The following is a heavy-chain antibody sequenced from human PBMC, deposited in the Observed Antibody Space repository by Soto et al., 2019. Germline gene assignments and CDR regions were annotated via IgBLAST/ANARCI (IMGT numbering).Heavy chain of an antibody. V-gene: IGHV3-13*01. Sequence: GGSLRLSCAASGFTFSSYDMHWVRQATGKGLEWVSAIGTAGDTYYPGSVKGRFTISRENAKNSLYLQMNSLRAGDTAVYYCARESLMVRGSGYYMDVWGKGTTVTVSS. CDR2: IGTAGDT. CDR3: ARESLMVRGSGYYMDV. J-gene: IGHJ6*03. D-gene: IGHD3-10*01. CDR1: GFTFSSYD.